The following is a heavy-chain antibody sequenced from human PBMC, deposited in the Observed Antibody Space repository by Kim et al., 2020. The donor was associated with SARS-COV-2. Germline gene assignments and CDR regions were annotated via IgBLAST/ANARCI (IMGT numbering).Heavy chain of an antibody. Sequence: SETLSLTCTVSGGSISNFYWTWIRQSPGKALEWMGYINHSGKTNYNLSPNSRVTISVDTSKNQFFLNLSSVTAADTALYFCERDDRGWYDGYFYNSGLDVWDPGTTVTVS. CDR2: INHSGKT. D-gene: IGHD6-19*01. J-gene: IGHJ6*02. V-gene: IGHV4-59*01. CDR3: ERDDRGWYDGYFYNSGLDV. CDR1: GGSISNFY.